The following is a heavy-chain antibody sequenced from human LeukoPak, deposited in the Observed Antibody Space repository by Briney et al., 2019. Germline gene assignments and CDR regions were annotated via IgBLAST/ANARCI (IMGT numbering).Heavy chain of an antibody. CDR2: IYTSGST. CDR3: ARLLVVTHTWFDP. V-gene: IGHV4-4*09. Sequence: PSETLSLTCTVSGGSISSYYWSWIRQPPGKGLEWIGYIYTSGSTNYNPSLKSRVTISVDTSKNQFSLKLSSVTAADTAVYHCARLLVVTHTWFDPWGQGTLVTVSS. J-gene: IGHJ5*02. CDR1: GGSISSYY. D-gene: IGHD4-23*01.